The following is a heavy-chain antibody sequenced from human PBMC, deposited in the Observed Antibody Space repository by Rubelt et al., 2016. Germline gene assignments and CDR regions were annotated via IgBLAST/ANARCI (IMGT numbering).Heavy chain of an antibody. V-gene: IGHV4-4*02. D-gene: IGHD5-24*01. CDR2: INHSGSA. CDR1: GFTFSSNS. CDR3: ARDKLPRYGMDV. J-gene: IGHJ6*02. Sequence: GQLVESGGGLVQPGGSLRLSCAASGFTFSSNSMNWVRQPPGKGLEWIGEINHSGSANYNLSLKSRLTISVDTSKNQLSLKLSSVTAADTAVYYCARDKLPRYGMDVWGQGTTVTVSS.